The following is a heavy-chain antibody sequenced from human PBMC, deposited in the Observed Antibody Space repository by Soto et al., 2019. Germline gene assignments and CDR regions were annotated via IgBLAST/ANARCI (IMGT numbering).Heavy chain of an antibody. Sequence: SVKVSCRASGFDFGSFSIQVLRRTRGRGLEWIGWIVVASGRTNYARQFQGRVAFSRDMSSTTAYMDLYDLKSDDTAVYFCSAEHPHTAIGWPVWGQGTTVTFSS. CDR3: SAEHPHTAIGWPV. CDR2: IVVASGRT. D-gene: IGHD2-15*01. CDR1: GFDFGSFS. V-gene: IGHV1-58*02. J-gene: IGHJ6*02.